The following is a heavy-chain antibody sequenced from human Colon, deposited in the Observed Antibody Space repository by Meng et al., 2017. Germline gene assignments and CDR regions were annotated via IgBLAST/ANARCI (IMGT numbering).Heavy chain of an antibody. CDR3: ASSDYYRSDY. V-gene: IGHV4-4*02. CDR2: TSHSGST. J-gene: IGHJ4*02. Sequence: QGTLQWAGPGLVKPSVTLSVTCAGAGGSISRSDWWSWVRQPPGKGLEWIGETSHSGSTNYSPSLKSRVTISLDKSKNQLSLKLNSVTAADTAVYYCASSDYYRSDYWGQGTLVTVSS. CDR1: GGSISRSDW. D-gene: IGHD3-22*01.